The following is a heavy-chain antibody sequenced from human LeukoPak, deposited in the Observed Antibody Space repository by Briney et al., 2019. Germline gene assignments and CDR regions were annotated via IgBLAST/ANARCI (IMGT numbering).Heavy chain of an antibody. D-gene: IGHD1-26*01. V-gene: IGHV1-3*03. CDR3: ARDWDCAFDI. CDR1: VYTFTSYT. Sequence: ASVKVSRKAPVYTFTSYTMHCVRHAPGQRLEWVVLINVGSGKTKYSQEFRGTVTITSDTSASTAYMEMRRLRSEDMAVYYCARDWDCAFDIWGQGTMVIVSS. CDR2: INVGSGKT. J-gene: IGHJ3*02.